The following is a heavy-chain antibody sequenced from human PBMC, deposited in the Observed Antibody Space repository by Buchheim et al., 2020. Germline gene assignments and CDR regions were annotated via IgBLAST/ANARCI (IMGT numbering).Heavy chain of an antibody. CDR3: VGQGGHRGYGSGSYSTYYFDY. CDR2: INPNSGGT. V-gene: IGHV1-2*02. D-gene: IGHD3-10*01. CDR1: GYTFTGYY. Sequence: QVQLVQSGAEVKKPGASVKVSCKASGYTFTGYYMHWVRQAPGQGLEWMGWINPNSGGTNYAQKFQGRVTMTRDTSISTAYVELSRLRSDDTAVYYCVGQGGHRGYGSGSYSTYYFDYWGQGTL. J-gene: IGHJ4*02.